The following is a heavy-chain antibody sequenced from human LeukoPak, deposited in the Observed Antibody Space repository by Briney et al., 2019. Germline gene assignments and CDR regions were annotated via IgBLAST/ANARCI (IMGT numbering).Heavy chain of an antibody. CDR1: GGSFSGYY. J-gene: IGHJ4*02. CDR3: ARVSGIAAAGGGFDY. D-gene: IGHD6-13*01. CDR2: INHSGST. Sequence: SETLSLTCAVYGGSFSGYYWSWIRQPPGKGLEWNGEINHSGSTNYNPSLKSRVTISVDTSKNQFSLKLSSVTAADTAVYYCARVSGIAAAGGGFDYWGQGTLVTVSS. V-gene: IGHV4-34*01.